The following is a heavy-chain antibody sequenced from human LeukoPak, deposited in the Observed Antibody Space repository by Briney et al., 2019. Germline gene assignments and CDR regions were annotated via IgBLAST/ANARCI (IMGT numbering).Heavy chain of an antibody. Sequence: SETLSLTCTVSGGSVSSGGYYWSWIRQHPGKGLEWIGYIYYSGSTYYNPSLKSRVTISVDTSKNQFSLKLSSVAAADTAVYYCARDGSNEGSSWIEYFQHWGQGTLVTVSS. V-gene: IGHV4-31*03. CDR1: GGSVSSGGYY. CDR2: IYYSGST. D-gene: IGHD6-13*01. J-gene: IGHJ1*01. CDR3: ARDGSNEGSSWIEYFQH.